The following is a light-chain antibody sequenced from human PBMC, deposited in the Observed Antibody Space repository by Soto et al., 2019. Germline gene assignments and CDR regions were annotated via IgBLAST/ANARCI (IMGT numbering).Light chain of an antibody. CDR2: GAS. J-gene: IGKJ1*01. V-gene: IGKV3-15*01. Sequence: EILMTQSPATLSVSPGERATLSCRASQSVNANLAWYQQKSGRAPRLLIFGASTRATDIPGRFSGGGSGTELTLTISSLQPEDFAVYYCLQYNDWPRTFGQGTKVDIK. CDR3: LQYNDWPRT. CDR1: QSVNAN.